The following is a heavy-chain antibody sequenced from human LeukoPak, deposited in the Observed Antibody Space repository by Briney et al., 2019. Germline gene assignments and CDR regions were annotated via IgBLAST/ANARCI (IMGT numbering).Heavy chain of an antibody. CDR1: GGTFSSYA. D-gene: IGHD2-15*01. CDR3: ARAVVVVAATNGAFDI. V-gene: IGHV1-69*04. Sequence: SMKASCKASGGTFSSYAISWVRQAPGQGLEWMGRIIPIFGIANYAQKFQGRVTITADKSTSTAYMELSSLRSEDTAVYYCARAVVVVAATNGAFDIWGQGTMVTVSS. J-gene: IGHJ3*02. CDR2: IIPIFGIA.